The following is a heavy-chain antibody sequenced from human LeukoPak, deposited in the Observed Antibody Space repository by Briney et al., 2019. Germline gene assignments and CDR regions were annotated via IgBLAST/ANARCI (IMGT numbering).Heavy chain of an antibody. CDR3: ARVREGGYDSAKFDY. V-gene: IGHV4-34*01. CDR2: INHSGST. CDR1: GGSFSGYY. Sequence: SETLSLTCAVYGGSFSGYYWSWIRQPPGKGLEWIGEINHSGSTNYNPSLKSRVTISVDTSKNQFSLKLSSVTAADTAVYYCARVREGGYDSAKFDYWGQGTLVTVSS. J-gene: IGHJ4*02. D-gene: IGHD5-12*01.